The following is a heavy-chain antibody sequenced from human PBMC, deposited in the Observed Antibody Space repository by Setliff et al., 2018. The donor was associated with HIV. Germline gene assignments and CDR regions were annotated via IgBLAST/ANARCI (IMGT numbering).Heavy chain of an antibody. CDR2: IHASGKT. D-gene: IGHD2-21*02. V-gene: IGHV4-4*09. CDR3: ATLDPSGGNFLAY. Sequence: SETLSLTCTVSGDTDFYWNWIRQPPGKGLEWIGYIHASGKTNYNPSLKSRVTISLDTSKMQFSLHLASVTAADTAVYYCATLDPSGGNFLAYWGQGTLVTVSS. CDR1: GDTDFY. J-gene: IGHJ4*02.